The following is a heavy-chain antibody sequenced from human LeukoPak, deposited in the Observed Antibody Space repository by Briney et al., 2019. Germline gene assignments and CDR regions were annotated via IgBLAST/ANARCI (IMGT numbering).Heavy chain of an antibody. V-gene: IGHV1-18*01. CDR1: GGPFSSYA. CDR3: ARDAGVVVVPAAPIL. J-gene: IGHJ4*02. CDR2: ISAYNGNT. Sequence: VACKXSGGPFSSYAISWVRQAPGQGGEGMGGISAYNGNTNYAQKFQGRVTMTTDTSTSTAYMELRSLRSDDTAVYYCARDAGVVVVPAAPILWGQGTLVTVSS. D-gene: IGHD2-2*01.